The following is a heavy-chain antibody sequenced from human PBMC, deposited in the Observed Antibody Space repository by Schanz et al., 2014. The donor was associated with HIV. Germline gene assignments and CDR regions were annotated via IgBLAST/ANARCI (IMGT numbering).Heavy chain of an antibody. Sequence: QVQLVQSGAEVKKPGASVKVSCKASAYTFTGYYIHWMRQAPGQGLEWMGWINPANGVTKYAQKFRDRVTLTRDTSISTLYMELTSLRSDDTAVYYCVRHVNFLKTDFWGQGTLVTVSS. CDR2: INPANGVT. V-gene: IGHV1-2*02. CDR3: VRHVNFLKTDF. CDR1: AYTFTGYY. J-gene: IGHJ4*02. D-gene: IGHD3-3*01.